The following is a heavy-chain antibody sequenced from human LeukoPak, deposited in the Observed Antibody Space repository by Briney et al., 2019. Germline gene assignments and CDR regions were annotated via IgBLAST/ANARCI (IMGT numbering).Heavy chain of an antibody. D-gene: IGHD6-13*01. J-gene: IGHJ4*02. Sequence: PSETLSLTCTVSGGSISSYYWNWIRQPPGKGLEWIGYIYYSGSTNYNPSPKSRVTISVDTSKTQFSLKLSSVTAADTAIYYCARGWPSFDYWGQGTLVTVSS. CDR3: ARGWPSFDY. CDR2: IYYSGST. V-gene: IGHV4-59*01. CDR1: GGSISSYY.